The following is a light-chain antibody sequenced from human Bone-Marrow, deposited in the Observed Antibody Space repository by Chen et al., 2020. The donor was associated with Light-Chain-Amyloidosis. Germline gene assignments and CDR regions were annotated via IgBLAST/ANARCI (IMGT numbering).Light chain of an antibody. Sequence: SELTQPPSVSVSPGQTASISCSGHGLPKQYVYWYQQKPGQAPVLVLYRNTEGPSGIPERFSGSSPGSTVTLTIRGVQAEDEADYYCQSTNSRDTSYLFGGGTKVTVL. CDR3: QSTNSRDTSYL. V-gene: IGLV3-25*03. J-gene: IGLJ1*01. CDR2: RNT. CDR1: GLPKQY.